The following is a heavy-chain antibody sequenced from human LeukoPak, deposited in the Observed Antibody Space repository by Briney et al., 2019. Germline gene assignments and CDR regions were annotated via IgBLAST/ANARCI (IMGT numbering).Heavy chain of an antibody. Sequence: PSETLSLTCTVSGGSISSSSYYWGWIRQPPGKGLEGIGSIDYSGSTYYNPSLKSRVTISVDTSKNQFSLKLSSVTAADTAVYYCARGITQKYYYGSGSYYNLGWDYFDYWGQGTLVTVSS. CDR3: ARGITQKYYYGSGSYYNLGWDYFDY. CDR1: GGSISSSSYY. D-gene: IGHD3-10*01. J-gene: IGHJ4*02. CDR2: IDYSGST. V-gene: IGHV4-39*01.